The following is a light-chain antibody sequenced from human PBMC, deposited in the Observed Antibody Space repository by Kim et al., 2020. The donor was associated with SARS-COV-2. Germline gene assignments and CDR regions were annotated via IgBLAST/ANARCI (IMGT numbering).Light chain of an antibody. V-gene: IGLV3-10*01. CDR2: EDN. J-gene: IGLJ3*02. CDR3: YSTDSSGDLRV. Sequence: SYELTQPPSVSVSPGQTARITCSGDALSIKYAYWYQQKSGQAPVLVIYEDNKRPSGIPERVSGSSSGTTATLTISGAQVDDEAYYFCYSTDSSGDLRVFGGGTKVTVL. CDR1: ALSIKY.